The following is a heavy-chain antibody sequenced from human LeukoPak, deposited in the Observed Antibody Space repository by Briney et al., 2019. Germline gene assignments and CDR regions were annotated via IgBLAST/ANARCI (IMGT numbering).Heavy chain of an antibody. V-gene: IGHV3-53*01. Sequence: GGSLRLSCAASGFTVSSNYMSWVRQAPGKGLEWVSAIYSGGSTYYADSVKGRFTISRDNSKNTLYLQMNSLRAEDTAVYYCARVAFRSSSYISGIEYWGQGTLVTVSP. CDR1: GFTVSSNY. CDR2: IYSGGST. D-gene: IGHD6-6*01. J-gene: IGHJ4*02. CDR3: ARVAFRSSSYISGIEY.